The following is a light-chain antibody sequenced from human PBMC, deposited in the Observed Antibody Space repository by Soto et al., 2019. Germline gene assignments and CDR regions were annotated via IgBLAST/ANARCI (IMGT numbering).Light chain of an antibody. CDR2: GNS. CDR3: QSYDSSLSGCVV. CDR1: SSNIGAGYD. J-gene: IGLJ2*01. Sequence: QSVLTQPPSVSGAPGQRVTISCTGSSSNIGAGYDVHWYQQLPGTAPKLLIYGNSNRPSGVPDQFSGSKSGTSASLAITGLQAEDEADYYCQSYDSSLSGCVVFGGGTKLTVL. V-gene: IGLV1-40*01.